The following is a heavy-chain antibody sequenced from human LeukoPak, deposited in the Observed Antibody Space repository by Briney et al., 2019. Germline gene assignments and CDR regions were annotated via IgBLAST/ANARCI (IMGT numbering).Heavy chain of an antibody. Sequence: SGTPSPTRTVSGDSITTKYYLGWVPQSPRTGLEWIGSVYHNGETYYNPSLKSRVIISVDTSKNEFSLRLTSVTAADTAVYYCVTPRSWELSDMAVWGKGTTVIVSS. CDR2: VYHNGET. D-gene: IGHD1-26*01. CDR3: VTPRSWELSDMAV. V-gene: IGHV4-38-2*02. J-gene: IGHJ6*03. CDR1: GDSITTKYY.